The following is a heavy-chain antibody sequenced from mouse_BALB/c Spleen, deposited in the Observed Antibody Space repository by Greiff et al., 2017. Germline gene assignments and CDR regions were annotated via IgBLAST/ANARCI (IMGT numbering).Heavy chain of an antibody. Sequence: QVQLQQSGPELVKPGASVKLSCKASGYTFTSYYMYWVKQRPGQGLEWIGEINPSNGGTNFNKKFKSKATLTVDKSSSTAYMQLSSLTSEDSAVYCGRRREGDAMDYWGQGTSVTVSS. CDR1: GYTFTSYY. CDR3: RRREGDAMDY. CDR2: INPSNGGT. J-gene: IGHJ4*01. V-gene: IGHV1S81*02.